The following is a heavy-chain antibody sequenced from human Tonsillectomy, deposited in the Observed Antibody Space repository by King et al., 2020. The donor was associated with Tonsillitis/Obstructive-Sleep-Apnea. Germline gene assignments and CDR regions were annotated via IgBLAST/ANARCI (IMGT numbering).Heavy chain of an antibody. Sequence: QLVQSGAEVKKSGSSVRVSCKASGGTFSSYAISWVRQAPGQGLEWMGGIIPILDITNYAQSFQGRVTITADKSTSTAYMELSSLRSEDTAVYYCARGSCDYGDYVGGMDVWGQGTTVTVSS. D-gene: IGHD4-17*01. CDR2: IIPILDIT. V-gene: IGHV1-69*10. CDR1: GGTFSSYA. J-gene: IGHJ6*02. CDR3: ARGSCDYGDYVGGMDV.